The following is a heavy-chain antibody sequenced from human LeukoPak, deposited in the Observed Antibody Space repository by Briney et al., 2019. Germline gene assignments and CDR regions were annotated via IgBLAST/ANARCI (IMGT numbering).Heavy chain of an antibody. CDR2: IYTGGST. CDR3: AKDVELYSSRHFDY. V-gene: IGHV3-66*01. Sequence: GGSLRLSCAASGFTVSSNYMSWVRQAPGKGLEWVSAIYTGGSTYYAGSVKGRFTISRDNSKNTLYLQMNSLRAEDTAVYYCAKDVELYSSRHFDYWGQGTLVTVSS. D-gene: IGHD6-13*01. J-gene: IGHJ4*02. CDR1: GFTVSSNY.